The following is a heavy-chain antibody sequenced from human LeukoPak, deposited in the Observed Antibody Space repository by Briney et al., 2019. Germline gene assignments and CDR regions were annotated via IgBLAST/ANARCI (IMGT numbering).Heavy chain of an antibody. CDR1: GFTFSSYW. Sequence: GGSLRLSCAGSGFTFSSYWMHWVRQAPGKGLVWVSRIDSDGSSTSYADSVKGRFTISRDNAKNTVYLQMKSLRAEETAVYYCASHYYDRRGYYWGQGTLVTVSS. D-gene: IGHD3-22*01. V-gene: IGHV3-74*01. J-gene: IGHJ4*02. CDR3: ASHYYDRRGYY. CDR2: IDSDGSST.